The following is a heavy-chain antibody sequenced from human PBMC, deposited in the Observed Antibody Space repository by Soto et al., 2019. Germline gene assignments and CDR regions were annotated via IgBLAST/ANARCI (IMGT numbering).Heavy chain of an antibody. CDR2: INHSGST. J-gene: IGHJ6*02. V-gene: IGHV4-34*01. Sequence: SETLSLTCAVYGGSFSGYYWSWIRQPPGKGLEWIGEINHSGSTNYNPSLKSRVTISVDTSKNQFSLKLSSVTAADTAVYYCARLPIAVAAPGDGMDVWGQGTTVTVSS. CDR1: GGSFSGYY. CDR3: ARLPIAVAAPGDGMDV. D-gene: IGHD6-19*01.